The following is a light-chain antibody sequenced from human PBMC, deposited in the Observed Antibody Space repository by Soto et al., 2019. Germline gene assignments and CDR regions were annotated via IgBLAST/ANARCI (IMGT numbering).Light chain of an antibody. J-gene: IGLJ2*01. CDR3: SSFSSDSTPLV. Sequence: QSALTQPASVSGSPGQSXSISCTXTXSXVGIYDYVSWYQXHPGKAPKLMVYEVTNRPSGVSNRFSGSKSGNTASLTISGLQXEDEADYYCSSFSSDSTPLVFGGGTQLTVL. CDR1: XSXVGIYDY. V-gene: IGLV2-14*01. CDR2: EVT.